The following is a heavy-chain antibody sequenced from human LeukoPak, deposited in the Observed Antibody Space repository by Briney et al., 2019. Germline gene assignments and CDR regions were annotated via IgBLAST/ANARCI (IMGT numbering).Heavy chain of an antibody. D-gene: IGHD3-16*02. CDR2: IYHSGST. J-gene: IGHJ3*02. Sequence: SGTLSLTCAVSGGSIGSSNWWSWVRQPPGKGLEWIGEIYHSGSTNYNPSLKSRVTISVDKSKNQFSLKLSSVTAADTAVYYCARDNDYVWGSYREYAFDIWGQGTMVTVSS. CDR3: ARDNDYVWGSYREYAFDI. CDR1: GGSIGSSNW. V-gene: IGHV4-4*02.